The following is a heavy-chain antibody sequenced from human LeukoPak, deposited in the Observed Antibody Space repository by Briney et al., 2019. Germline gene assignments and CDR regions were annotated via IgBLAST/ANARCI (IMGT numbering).Heavy chain of an antibody. V-gene: IGHV3-73*01. CDR3: TRLGSSGWYNWFDP. J-gene: IGHJ5*02. D-gene: IGHD6-19*01. CDR1: GFTFSGSA. Sequence: GGSLRLSCAASGFTFSGSAMHWVRQASGKGLEWVGRIRSKANSYATAYAASVKGRFTIFRDDSKNTAYLQMNSLKTEDTAVYYCTRLGSSGWYNWFDPWGQGTLVTVSS. CDR2: IRSKANSYAT.